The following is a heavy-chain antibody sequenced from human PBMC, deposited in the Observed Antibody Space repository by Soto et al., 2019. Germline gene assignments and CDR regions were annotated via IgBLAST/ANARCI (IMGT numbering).Heavy chain of an antibody. CDR2: IYYSGST. V-gene: IGHV4-59*12. CDR3: ATKRDRPGRYYGMDV. Sequence: ASETLSLTCTVSGGSISSYYWSWIRQPPGKGLEWIGYIYYSGSTNYNPSLKSRVTISVDTSKNQFSLKLSSVTAADTAVYYCATKRDRPGRYYGMDVWGQGTTVTVS. D-gene: IGHD3-10*01. J-gene: IGHJ6*02. CDR1: GGSISSYY.